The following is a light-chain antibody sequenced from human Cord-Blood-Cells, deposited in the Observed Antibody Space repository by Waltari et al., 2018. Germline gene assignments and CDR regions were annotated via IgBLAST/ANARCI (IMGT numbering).Light chain of an antibody. CDR1: SSNIGAGSD. CDR3: QSYDSSLSGVV. CDR2: GNS. Sequence: QSVLTQPPSVSGAPGQRVTISRTGSSSNIGAGSDVHWYQQLPGTAPKLLIYGNSNRPSGVPDRFSGSKSGTSASLAITGLQAEDEADYYCQSYDSSLSGVVFGGGTKLTVL. V-gene: IGLV1-40*01. J-gene: IGLJ2*01.